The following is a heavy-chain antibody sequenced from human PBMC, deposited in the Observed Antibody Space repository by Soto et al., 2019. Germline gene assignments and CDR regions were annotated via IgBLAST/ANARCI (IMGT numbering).Heavy chain of an antibody. CDR3: ASGGSRDYGDPYYFDY. D-gene: IGHD4-17*01. V-gene: IGHV1-69*12. J-gene: IGHJ4*02. CDR2: IIPSFGTA. Sequence: QVQLVQSGAEVKKPGSSVKVSCKASVGTFSSYAISWVRQAPGQGLEWMGGIIPSFGTANYAQKFQGRVTITADESTSTAYMELSSLRSEDTAVYYCASGGSRDYGDPYYFDYWGQGTLVTVSS. CDR1: VGTFSSYA.